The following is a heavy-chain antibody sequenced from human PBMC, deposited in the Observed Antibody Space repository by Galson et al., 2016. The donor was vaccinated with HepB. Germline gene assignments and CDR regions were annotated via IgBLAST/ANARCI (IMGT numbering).Heavy chain of an antibody. CDR2: INTDGSST. Sequence: SLRLSCAASGFTFSSHWMHWVRQAPGKGLVWVSRINTDGSSTSYGDSVKGRFTISRDNAKNTLYLQMNSLRAEDTAVYYCARGGSRPSDYWGQGTLVTVSS. V-gene: IGHV3-74*01. CDR1: GFTFSSHW. D-gene: IGHD1-26*01. CDR3: ARGGSRPSDY. J-gene: IGHJ4*02.